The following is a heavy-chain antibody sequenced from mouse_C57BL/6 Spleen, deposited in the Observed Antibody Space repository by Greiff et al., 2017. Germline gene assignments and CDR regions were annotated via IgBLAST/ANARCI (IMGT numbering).Heavy chain of an antibody. CDR2: INPNNGGT. CDR3: ARTPRYFDV. V-gene: IGHV1-22*01. Sequence: VHVKQSGPELVKPGASVKMSCKASGYTFTDYNMHWVKQSHGKSLEWIGYINPNNGGTSYNQKFKGKATLTVNKSSSTAYMELRSLTSEDSAVYYCARTPRYFDVWGTGTTVTVSS. J-gene: IGHJ1*03. CDR1: GYTFTDYN.